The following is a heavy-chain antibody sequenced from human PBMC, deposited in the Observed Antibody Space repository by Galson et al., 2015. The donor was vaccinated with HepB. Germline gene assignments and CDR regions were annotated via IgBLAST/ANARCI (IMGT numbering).Heavy chain of an antibody. CDR2: ISAYNGNT. V-gene: IGHV1-18*04. CDR1: GYTFTSYG. J-gene: IGHJ5*02. CDR3: ARDSGSYPDWFDP. D-gene: IGHD1-26*01. Sequence: SVKVSCKASGYTFTSYGISWVRLAPGQGLEWMGWISAYNGNTNYAQKLQGRVTTTTDTSTSTAYMELRSLRSDDTAVYYCARDSGSYPDWFDPWGQGTLVTVSS.